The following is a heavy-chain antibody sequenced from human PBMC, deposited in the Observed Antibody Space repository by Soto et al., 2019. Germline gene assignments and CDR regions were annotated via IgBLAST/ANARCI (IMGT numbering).Heavy chain of an antibody. V-gene: IGHV4-59*01. J-gene: IGHJ4*02. D-gene: IGHD3-9*01. CDR2: VYDNGRP. Sequence: SETLSLTCTISGGSISVYYLSLIRQSPRQGLEWIGYVYDNGRPYYSPSLKSRVTISADTSKNQISLKLTSATAADTAVYYCARGVGSSPPRYWGRGTLVTVSS. CDR3: ARGVGSSPPRY. CDR1: GGSISVYY.